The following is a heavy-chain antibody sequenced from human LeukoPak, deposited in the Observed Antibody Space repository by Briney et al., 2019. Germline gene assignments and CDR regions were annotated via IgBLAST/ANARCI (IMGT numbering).Heavy chain of an antibody. CDR2: ISGSGRST. D-gene: IGHD2-8*02. V-gene: IGHV3-23*01. CDR3: AKRAGGVYYYYYMDV. Sequence: GGSLRLSCAASGFTFSNYAMSWVRRAPGKGLEWVSAISGSGRSTYYADSVKGRFTISRDNSKNTLYLQMNSLRAEDTAVYYCAKRAGGVYYYYYMDVWGKGTTVTVSS. J-gene: IGHJ6*03. CDR1: GFTFSNYA.